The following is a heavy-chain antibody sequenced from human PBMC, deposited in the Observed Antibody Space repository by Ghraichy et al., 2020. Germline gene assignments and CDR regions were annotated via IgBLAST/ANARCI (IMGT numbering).Heavy chain of an antibody. V-gene: IGHV3-33*01. Sequence: GGSLRLSCAASGFTFSSYAMHWVRQAPGKGLEWVAVIWFDGNNKFYADSVKGRFTISRDNSKNTLYLQMNSLRAEDTAVYYCARAVGYCGVGSCYNWFDPWGQGTLVTVSS. D-gene: IGHD2-15*01. CDR1: GFTFSSYA. CDR2: IWFDGNNK. CDR3: ARAVGYCGVGSCYNWFDP. J-gene: IGHJ5*02.